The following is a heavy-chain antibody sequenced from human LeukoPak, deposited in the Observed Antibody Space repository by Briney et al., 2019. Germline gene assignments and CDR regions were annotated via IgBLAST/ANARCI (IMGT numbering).Heavy chain of an antibody. D-gene: IGHD4-11*01. CDR2: ISSSGSTI. V-gene: IGHV3-11*01. Sequence: GGSLRLSCAASGFTLSDYYMSWIRQAPGKGLEWVSYISSSGSTIYYADSVKGRFTISRDNAKNSLYLQMNSLRAEDTAVYYCARETTTVTTLYYYYYGMDVWGQGTTVTVSS. CDR1: GFTLSDYY. J-gene: IGHJ6*02. CDR3: ARETTTVTTLYYYYYGMDV.